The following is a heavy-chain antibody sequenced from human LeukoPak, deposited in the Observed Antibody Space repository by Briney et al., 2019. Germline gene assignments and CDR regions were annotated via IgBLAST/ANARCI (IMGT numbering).Heavy chain of an antibody. V-gene: IGHV3-23*01. Sequence: HSGGSLRLSCAASGFTFSSYAMSWVRQAPGKGLEWLSGISGSSGTTYDADSVKGRFTISRDNSKNTLYLQMNSLRAEDTAVYYCAKSGRYYDFWSGYYADYWGQGTLVTVSS. CDR3: AKSGRYYDFWSGYYADY. CDR1: GFTFSSYA. CDR2: ISGSSGTT. J-gene: IGHJ4*02. D-gene: IGHD3-3*01.